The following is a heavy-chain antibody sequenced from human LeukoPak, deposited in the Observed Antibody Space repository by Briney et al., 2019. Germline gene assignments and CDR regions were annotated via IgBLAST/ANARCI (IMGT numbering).Heavy chain of an antibody. CDR2: IWYDGSNK. J-gene: IGHJ6*03. V-gene: IGHV3-33*06. D-gene: IGHD6-6*01. CDR3: AKGSSSVIYYYMDV. CDR1: GFTFSSYG. Sequence: PGRSLRLSCAASGFTFSSYGMHWVRQAPGKGLEWLAVIWYDGSNKYYADSVKGRFTISRDNSKNTLYLQMNSLRAEDTAVYYCAKGSSSVIYYYMDVWGKGTTVTVSS.